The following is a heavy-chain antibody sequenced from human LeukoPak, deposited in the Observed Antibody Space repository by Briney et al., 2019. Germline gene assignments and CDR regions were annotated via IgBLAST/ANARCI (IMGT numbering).Heavy chain of an antibody. D-gene: IGHD6-13*01. Sequence: GGSLRLSCAASGFTFNDYVMHWVRQAPGKGLEWVSLIGGDGDNIFYADSVMGRFTISRDNSKNTLYLQMNSLRAEDTAVYYCARDRSSSWYVPYYGMDVWGQGTTVTVSS. J-gene: IGHJ6*02. CDR1: GFTFNDYV. CDR2: IGGDGDNI. CDR3: ARDRSSSWYVPYYGMDV. V-gene: IGHV3-43*02.